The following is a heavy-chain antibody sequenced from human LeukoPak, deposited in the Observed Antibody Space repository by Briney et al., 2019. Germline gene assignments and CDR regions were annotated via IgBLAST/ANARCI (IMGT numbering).Heavy chain of an antibody. CDR2: ISGSGGST. V-gene: IGHV3-23*01. CDR3: AEALWFGELFIDY. D-gene: IGHD3-10*01. CDR1: GFTFSSHA. J-gene: IGHJ4*02. Sequence: PGGSLRLSCAASGFTFSSHAMSWVRQAPGKGLEWVSAISGSGGSTYYADSVKGRFTISRDNSKNTLYLQMNSLRAEDTAVYYCAEALWFGELFIDYWGQGTLVTVSS.